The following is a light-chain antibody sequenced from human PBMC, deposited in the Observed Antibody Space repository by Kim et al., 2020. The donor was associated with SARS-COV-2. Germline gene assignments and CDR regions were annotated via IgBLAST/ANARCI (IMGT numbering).Light chain of an antibody. Sequence: SGSVGDRVTITCRASQSISTYLNWYQHKPGKAPKFLIYAASNLQSGVPSRFSGSGSGTDFTLTISCLRPEDFATYFCQHSYSTPYTFGQGTKLEI. CDR3: QHSYSTPYT. V-gene: IGKV1-39*01. J-gene: IGKJ2*01. CDR1: QSISTY. CDR2: AAS.